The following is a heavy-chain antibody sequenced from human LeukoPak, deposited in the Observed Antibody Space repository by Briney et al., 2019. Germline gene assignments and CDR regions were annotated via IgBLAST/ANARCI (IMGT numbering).Heavy chain of an antibody. V-gene: IGHV1-2*02. CDR2: INPNSGGT. D-gene: IGHD1-7*01. J-gene: IGHJ4*02. CDR1: GYTFTGYY. Sequence: ASVKVSCKASGYTFTGYYMHWVRQAPGQGLEWMGWINPNSGGTNYAQKFQGRVTMTRDTSISTAYMERSRLRSDDTAVYYCARLGYNWNYGFNYWGQGTLVTVSS. CDR3: ARLGYNWNYGFNY.